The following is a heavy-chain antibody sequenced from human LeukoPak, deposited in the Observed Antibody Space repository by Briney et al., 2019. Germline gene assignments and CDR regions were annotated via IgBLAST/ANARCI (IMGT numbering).Heavy chain of an antibody. CDR1: GFTFSSYW. J-gene: IGHJ4*02. CDR2: IKQDGSEK. V-gene: IGHV3-7*01. D-gene: IGHD3/OR15-3a*01. CDR3: ARWTGGYDY. Sequence: GGSLRLSCAASGFTFSSYWMSWVGQAQGKGVEGVANIKQDGSEKYYVDSVKGRFTISRDNAKNSLYLQMNSLRAEDTAVYYCARWTGGYDYWGQGTLVTVSS.